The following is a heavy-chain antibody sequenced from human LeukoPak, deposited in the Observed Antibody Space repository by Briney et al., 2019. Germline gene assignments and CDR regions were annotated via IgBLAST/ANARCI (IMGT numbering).Heavy chain of an antibody. CDR1: GGSISSYY. Sequence: SETLSLTCTVSGGSISSYYWSWIRQPPGKGLEWIGYIYYSGSTNYNPSLKSRVTISVDTSKNQFSLKLSSVTAADAAVYYCAREGRYCSGGSCYSGHYYYGMDVWGQGTTVTVSS. V-gene: IGHV4-59*01. J-gene: IGHJ6*02. CDR3: AREGRYCSGGSCYSGHYYYGMDV. D-gene: IGHD2-15*01. CDR2: IYYSGST.